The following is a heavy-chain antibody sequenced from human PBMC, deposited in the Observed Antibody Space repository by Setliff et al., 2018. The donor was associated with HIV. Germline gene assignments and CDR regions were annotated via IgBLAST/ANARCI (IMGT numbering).Heavy chain of an antibody. V-gene: IGHV4-59*08. J-gene: IGHJ6*03. D-gene: IGHD3-10*01. Sequence: SETLSLTCTVSGGSISSHYWIWIRQPPGKGLEWIGYIHYSGATNYNPSLKSRAAISVDTSKNQISLKLSSVTAADTAVYYCASLDGSESPYIYYYYMDVWGKGTAVTVSS. CDR3: ASLDGSESPYIYYYYMDV. CDR2: IHYSGAT. CDR1: GGSISSHY.